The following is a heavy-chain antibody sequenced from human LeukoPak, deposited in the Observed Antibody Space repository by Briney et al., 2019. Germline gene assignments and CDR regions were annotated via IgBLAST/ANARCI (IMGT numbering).Heavy chain of an antibody. CDR2: IIPILGIA. Sequence: ALVKVSCKASGGTFSSYAISWVRQAPGQGLEWMGRIIPILGIANYAQKFQGRVTITADKSTSTAYMELSSLRSEDTAVYYCARDFGSGGYSYGYPFYWGQGTLVTVSS. CDR3: ARDFGSGGYSYGYPFY. CDR1: GGTFSSYA. J-gene: IGHJ4*02. D-gene: IGHD5-18*01. V-gene: IGHV1-69*04.